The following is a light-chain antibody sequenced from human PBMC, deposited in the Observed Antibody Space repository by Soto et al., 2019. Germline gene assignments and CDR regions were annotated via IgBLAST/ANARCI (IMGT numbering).Light chain of an antibody. CDR2: GAS. V-gene: IGKV3-20*01. CDR3: QQYGSSPPELT. CDR1: QSVSSSY. Sequence: EIVLRQSPGTLSLPPGERATLSCRASQSVSSSYLAWYQQKPGQAPRLLIYGASSRATGIPDRFSGSGSGTDFTLTIRRLEPEDFAVYYCQQYGSSPPELTFGGGTKVDIK. J-gene: IGKJ4*01.